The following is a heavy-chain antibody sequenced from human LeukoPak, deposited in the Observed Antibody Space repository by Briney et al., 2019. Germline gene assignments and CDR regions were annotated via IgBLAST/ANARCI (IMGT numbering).Heavy chain of an antibody. D-gene: IGHD5-24*01. J-gene: IGHJ4*02. CDR1: GFTLSNYW. CDR2: IRQDGSEK. V-gene: IGHV3-7*01. CDR3: VRGGGRDGYFY. Sequence: GGSLRLSCAASGFTLSNYWMSWVRQAPGEGLECVAHIRQDGSEKYYVDSVKGRFTVSRDNTKNSLFLQMNSLRAEDTAVYYCVRGGGRDGYFYWGQGTLVTVSS.